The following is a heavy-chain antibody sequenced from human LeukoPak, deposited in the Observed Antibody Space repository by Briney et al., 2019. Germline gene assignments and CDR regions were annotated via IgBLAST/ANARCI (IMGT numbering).Heavy chain of an antibody. D-gene: IGHD6-13*01. CDR1: AGSISSCY. J-gene: IGHJ4*02. CDR2: IYYSGST. Sequence: SETLSLTCTASAGSISSCYWSWLRQPPGKGLEWIGYIYYSGSTNYNPSLKSRLTISVDTSKNQFSLKLSSVTAADTAVYYCARFSSSWYYFDYWGQGTLVTVS. V-gene: IGHV4-59*08. CDR3: ARFSSSWYYFDY.